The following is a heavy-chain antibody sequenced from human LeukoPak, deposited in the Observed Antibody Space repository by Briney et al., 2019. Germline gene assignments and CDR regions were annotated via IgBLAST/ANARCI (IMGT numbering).Heavy chain of an antibody. CDR2: IFYSGGT. J-gene: IGHJ4*02. CDR3: ARGGIVPSASSDS. D-gene: IGHD2-2*01. V-gene: IGHV4-39*07. Sequence: SETLSLTCTVSGGSINTPNYYWGWIRQTPGKGLEWIGNIFYSGGTYYSPSLTSRVTISLDTSRNQFSLKLNSVTAADTAVYYCARGGIVPSASSDSWGQGTLVTVSS. CDR1: GGSINTPNYY.